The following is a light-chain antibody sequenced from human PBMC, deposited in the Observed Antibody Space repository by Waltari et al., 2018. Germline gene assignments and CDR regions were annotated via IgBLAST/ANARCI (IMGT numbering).Light chain of an antibody. CDR1: PSVLNSSNNKKY. CDR3: QQYYTSPYT. Sequence: DIVMSQSPDSLAVSLGERAPINCTSSPSVLNSSNNKKYSAWYQQKPGQPPKLLIYWASTRESGVPDRFSGSGSGTDFTLSISSLQAEDVAVYYCQQYYTSPYTFGQGTKLEIK. J-gene: IGKJ2*01. V-gene: IGKV4-1*01. CDR2: WAS.